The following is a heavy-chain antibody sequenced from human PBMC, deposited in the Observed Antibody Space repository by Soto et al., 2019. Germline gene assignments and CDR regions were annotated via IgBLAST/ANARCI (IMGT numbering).Heavy chain of an antibody. CDR1: GGAFSSYT. J-gene: IGHJ4*02. V-gene: IGHV1-69*04. D-gene: IGHD3-9*01. CDR3: ARDRLDYDILTGYYTGYFDY. CDR2: IIPILGIA. Sequence: SVKVSCKASGGAFSSYTISWVRQAPGQGLEWMGRIIPILGIANYAQKFQGRVTITADKSTSTAYMELSSLRSEDTAVYYCARDRLDYDILTGYYTGYFDYWGQGTLVTVSS.